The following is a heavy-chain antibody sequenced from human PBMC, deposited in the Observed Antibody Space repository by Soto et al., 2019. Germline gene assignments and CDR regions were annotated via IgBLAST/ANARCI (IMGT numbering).Heavy chain of an antibody. CDR3: ARGGRDIVVVPAGYYYYMDV. Sequence: PSETLSLTCTVSGGSISSYYWSWIRQPPGKGRDWIGYIYYSGSTNYNPFLKSRVTISVDTSKNQFSLKLSSVTAADTAVYYCARGGRDIVVVPAGYYYYMDVWGKGTTVTVSS. CDR2: IYYSGST. CDR1: GGSISSYY. D-gene: IGHD2-2*01. V-gene: IGHV4-59*08. J-gene: IGHJ6*03.